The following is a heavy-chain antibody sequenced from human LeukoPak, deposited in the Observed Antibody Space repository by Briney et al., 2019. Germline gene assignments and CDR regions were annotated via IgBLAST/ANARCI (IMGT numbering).Heavy chain of an antibody. CDR1: GYTFTGHY. CDR3: ARVWGIAAAGPDYYYGMDV. CDR2: IIPIFGTA. D-gene: IGHD6-13*01. V-gene: IGHV1-69*13. Sequence: ASVKVSCKASGYTFTGHYIHWVRQAPGQGLEWMGGIIPIFGTANYAQKFQGRVTITADESTSTAYMELSSLRSEDTAVYYCARVWGIAAAGPDYYYGMDVWGQGTTVTVSS. J-gene: IGHJ6*02.